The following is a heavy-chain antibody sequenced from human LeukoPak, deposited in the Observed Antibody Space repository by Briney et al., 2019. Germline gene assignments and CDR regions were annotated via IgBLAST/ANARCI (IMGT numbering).Heavy chain of an antibody. J-gene: IGHJ4*02. V-gene: IGHV3-33*01. Sequence: GGSLRLSCAASGFTFSSYGMHWVRQAPGKGLEWVALIWYDGSNKYYADSVRGRFTISRDNSKNTLFLQMDGLRAEDTAVYYCARDGAGHYYDTAGYYSYYFDFWGQGTLVTVSS. D-gene: IGHD3-22*01. CDR3: ARDGAGHYYDTAGYYSYYFDF. CDR1: GFTFSSYG. CDR2: IWYDGSNK.